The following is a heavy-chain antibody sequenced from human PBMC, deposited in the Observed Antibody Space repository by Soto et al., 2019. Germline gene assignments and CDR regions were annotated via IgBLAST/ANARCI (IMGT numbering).Heavy chain of an antibody. D-gene: IGHD3-22*01. J-gene: IGHJ2*01. Sequence: GGSLRLSCVASGLSFSTHGMHWVRQSPGKGLEWVGVIWSDGTNKYYADSLKGRFTITRDNAENTAYLQMDNLRVEDTAVYYCARDRANYDNSGYPWFFDLWGHGTLVTVSS. CDR1: GLSFSTHG. CDR2: IWSDGTNK. CDR3: ARDRANYDNSGYPWFFDL. V-gene: IGHV3-33*01.